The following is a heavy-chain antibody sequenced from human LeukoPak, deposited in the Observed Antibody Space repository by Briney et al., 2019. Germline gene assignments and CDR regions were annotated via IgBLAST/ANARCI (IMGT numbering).Heavy chain of an antibody. D-gene: IGHD3-9*01. CDR2: INPNSGGT. CDR3: ARAHYDILTGYYPNYSDY. CDR1: GYTFTGYY. J-gene: IGHJ4*02. V-gene: IGHV1-2*06. Sequence: GALVKVSCKASGYTFTGYYMHWVRQAPGQGLEWMGRINPNSGGTNYAQKFQGRVTMTRDTSISTAYMELSRLRSDDTAVYYCARAHYDILTGYYPNYSDYWGQGTLVTVSS.